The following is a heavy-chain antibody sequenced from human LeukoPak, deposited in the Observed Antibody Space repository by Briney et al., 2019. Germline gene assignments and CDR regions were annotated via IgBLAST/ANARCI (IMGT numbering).Heavy chain of an antibody. D-gene: IGHD5-24*01. CDR2: IHPSGSA. J-gene: IGHJ4*02. V-gene: IGHV4-4*08. Sequence: PSETLSLTCTVSDGPIHDYYWNWIRQPPGESLEWIGCIHPSGSAHYNPSLEKRVTISLDTSNNRFLLSVNSVAAADTAVYFCARGIDAYMVGYWGQGTLVAVSS. CDR3: ARGIDAYMVGY. CDR1: DGPIHDYY.